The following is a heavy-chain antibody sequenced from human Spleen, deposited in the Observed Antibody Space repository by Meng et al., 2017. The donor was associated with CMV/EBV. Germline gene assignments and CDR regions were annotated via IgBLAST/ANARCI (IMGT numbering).Heavy chain of an antibody. V-gene: IGHV3-48*03. CDR2: ISSSGSTI. CDR3: ASTPYCSSTNCFPT. D-gene: IGHD2-2*01. CDR1: GFTFSSYE. J-gene: IGHJ4*02. Sequence: GESLKISCAASGFTFSSYEMNWVRQAPGKGLEWVSYISSSGSTIYYADSVKGRFTISRDNAKNSLYLQMNSLRAEDTAVYYCASTPYCSSTNCFPTWGQGTLVTVSS.